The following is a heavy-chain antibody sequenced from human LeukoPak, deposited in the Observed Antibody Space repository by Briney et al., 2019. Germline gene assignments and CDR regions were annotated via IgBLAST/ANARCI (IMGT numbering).Heavy chain of an antibody. CDR2: ISSNGGTT. D-gene: IGHD2-2*01. Sequence: GGSLRLSCAASGFTFSSFFMYWVRQAPGKGLEYVSSISSNGGTTYYADSVKGRFTISRDNSKNTLYLQMGSLRPEDMAVYYCARAYCSSASCSPGAYWGQGTLVTVSS. V-gene: IGHV3-64*02. CDR3: ARAYCSSASCSPGAY. J-gene: IGHJ4*02. CDR1: GFTFSSFF.